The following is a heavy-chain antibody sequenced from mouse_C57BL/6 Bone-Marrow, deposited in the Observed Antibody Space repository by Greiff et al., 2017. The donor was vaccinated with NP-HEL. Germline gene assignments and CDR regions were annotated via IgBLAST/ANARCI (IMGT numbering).Heavy chain of an antibody. CDR1: GYAFSSYW. CDR3: ARDYYGCSWYFED. CDR2: IYPGDGDT. D-gene: IGHD1-1*01. V-gene: IGHV1-82*01. J-gene: IGHJ2*01. Sequence: QVQLQQSGPELVKPGASVKLSCKASGYAFSSYWMNWVKQRPGKGLEWIGRIYPGDGDTNYNGKFKGKATLTADKSSSTAYMQLSSLTSEDSAVYFCARDYYGCSWYFEDWGKGTTVTVSS.